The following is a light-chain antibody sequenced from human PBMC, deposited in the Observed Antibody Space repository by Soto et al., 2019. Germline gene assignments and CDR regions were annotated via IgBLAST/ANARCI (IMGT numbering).Light chain of an antibody. CDR1: NNDIGNYDS. CDR3: KSYAGSNTYV. CDR2: EVN. J-gene: IGLJ1*01. V-gene: IGLV2-14*01. Sequence: QSVLAQPASVSGSPGQSITISCTGTNNDIGNYDSVSWYQQYPGKVPTLVVFEVNNRPSAVSHRFSGSKSGSTASLTISGLQAADEADYFCKSYAGSNTYVFGSGTKV.